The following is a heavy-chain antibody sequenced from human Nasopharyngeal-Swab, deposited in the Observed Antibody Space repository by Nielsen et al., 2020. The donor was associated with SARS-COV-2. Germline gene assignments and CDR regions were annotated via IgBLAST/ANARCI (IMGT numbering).Heavy chain of an antibody. J-gene: IGHJ6*01. CDR1: GGSIPGSY. CDR3: ARDRPTYGMDV. V-gene: IGHV4-59*01. CDR2: IYYTGST. Sequence: ETLSLTLTVPGGSIPGSYWSWIPHPPGKGPEWIENIYYTGSTKYNPSLKSRVTISIDASKYQLSLKLTSVTAADTAVYYFARDRPTYGMDVWGRGTTVTVS.